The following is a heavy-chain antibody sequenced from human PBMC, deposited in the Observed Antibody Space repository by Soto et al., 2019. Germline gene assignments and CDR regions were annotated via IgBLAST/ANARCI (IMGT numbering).Heavy chain of an antibody. CDR3: ASRSIAARRYGMDV. CDR1: GGSISSYY. V-gene: IGHV4-4*07. D-gene: IGHD6-6*01. CDR2: IYTSGST. Sequence: SETLSLTCTVSGGSISSYYWSWIRQPAGKGLEWIGRIYTSGSTNYNPSLKSRVTMSVDTSKNQFSLKLSSVTAADTAVYYCASRSIAARRYGMDVWGQGTKVTVSS. J-gene: IGHJ6*02.